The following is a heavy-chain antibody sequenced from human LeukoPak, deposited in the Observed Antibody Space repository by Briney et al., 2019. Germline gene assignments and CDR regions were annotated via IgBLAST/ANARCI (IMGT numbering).Heavy chain of an antibody. CDR2: INPSNGNT. J-gene: IGHJ4*02. D-gene: IGHD4-11*01. Sequence: ASVKVSCKTSGYTFTSYGISWVRQAPGQGLEWMAWINPSNGNTKDARNLQGRVTMTTDTSTNTAYMELRNLRSSDTAVYYCATGGTYSSFDHWGQGTLVTVFS. CDR1: GYTFTSYG. V-gene: IGHV1-18*01. CDR3: ATGGTYSSFDH.